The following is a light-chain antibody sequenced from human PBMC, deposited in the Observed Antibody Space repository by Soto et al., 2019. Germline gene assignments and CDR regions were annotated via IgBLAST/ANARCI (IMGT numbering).Light chain of an antibody. Sequence: DIQMTQSPSILSASVGDRVAITCRASESISNWLAWYQQKPGKAPKVLIYDASRLQSGVPERFSGSGSGKEFALTISSLQADDIATYYCQQYKSYSYTFGQGTNLEI. CDR1: ESISNW. J-gene: IGKJ2*01. V-gene: IGKV1-5*01. CDR3: QQYKSYSYT. CDR2: DAS.